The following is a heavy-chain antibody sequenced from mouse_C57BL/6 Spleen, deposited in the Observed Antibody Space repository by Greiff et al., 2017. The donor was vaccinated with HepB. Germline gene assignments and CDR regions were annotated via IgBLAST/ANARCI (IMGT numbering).Heavy chain of an antibody. V-gene: IGHV1-55*01. CDR3: ANFPYYYGSSYEVPYYFDY. CDR2: IYPGSGST. Sequence: QVQLQQPGAELVKPGASVKMSCKASGYTFTSYWITWVKQRPGQGLEWIGDIYPGSGSTNYNEKFKSKATLTVDTSSSTAYMQLSSLTSEDSAVYYCANFPYYYGSSYEVPYYFDYWGQGTTLTVSS. CDR1: GYTFTSYW. D-gene: IGHD1-1*01. J-gene: IGHJ2*01.